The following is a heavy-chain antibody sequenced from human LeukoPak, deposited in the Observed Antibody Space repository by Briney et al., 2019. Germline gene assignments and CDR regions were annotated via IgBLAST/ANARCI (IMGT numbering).Heavy chain of an antibody. CDR1: GFNVSNAW. CDR3: ARLSSTSYENFDY. Sequence: GRTLRIPCAAAGFNVSNAWMSWVRQAQGKGLEWVGRIKSKTDGGTTDYAAPVKGRFTISRDDSKNTLYLQMNSLRAEDTAVYYCARLSSTSYENFDYWGQGTLVTVSS. V-gene: IGHV3-15*01. J-gene: IGHJ4*02. CDR2: IKSKTDGGTT. D-gene: IGHD2-2*01.